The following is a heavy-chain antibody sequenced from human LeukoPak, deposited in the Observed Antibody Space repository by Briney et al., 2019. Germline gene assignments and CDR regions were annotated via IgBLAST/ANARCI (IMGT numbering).Heavy chain of an antibody. J-gene: IGHJ4*02. Sequence: GGSLRLSCAASGLTVSSNYMSWVRQAPGKGLEWVSVIYSGGSTYYADSVKGRFTISRDNSKNTLYLQMNSLRAEDTAVYYCARGAYGSGSYYPEHWGQGTLVTVSS. D-gene: IGHD3-10*01. CDR3: ARGAYGSGSYYPEH. V-gene: IGHV3-66*01. CDR1: GLTVSSNY. CDR2: IYSGGST.